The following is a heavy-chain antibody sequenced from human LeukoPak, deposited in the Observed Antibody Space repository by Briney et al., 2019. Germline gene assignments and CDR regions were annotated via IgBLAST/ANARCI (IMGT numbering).Heavy chain of an antibody. Sequence: PSETLSLTCTVSGYSISSGYYWGWIRQPPGKGLEWIGSIYHSGSTYYNPSLKSRVTISVDTSKNQFSLKLSSVTAADTAVYYCARPRRFVVVTAIPGAFDIWGQGTMVTVSS. J-gene: IGHJ3*02. CDR3: ARPRRFVVVTAIPGAFDI. V-gene: IGHV4-38-2*02. D-gene: IGHD2-21*02. CDR2: IYHSGST. CDR1: GYSISSGYY.